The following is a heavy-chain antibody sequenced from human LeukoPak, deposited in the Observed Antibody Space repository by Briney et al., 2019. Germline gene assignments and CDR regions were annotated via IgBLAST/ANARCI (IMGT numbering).Heavy chain of an antibody. CDR1: GFTFSSYG. D-gene: IGHD4-17*01. V-gene: IGHV3-30*03. Sequence: GGPLRLSCAASGFTFSSYGIHWVRQAPGKGLEWVTVISYDGRRTYYADSVKGRFTISRDNSKNTLYLQMNSLRPEDTAVYYCARDLAYGDSFDYWGQGTLVTVSS. J-gene: IGHJ4*02. CDR2: ISYDGRRT. CDR3: ARDLAYGDSFDY.